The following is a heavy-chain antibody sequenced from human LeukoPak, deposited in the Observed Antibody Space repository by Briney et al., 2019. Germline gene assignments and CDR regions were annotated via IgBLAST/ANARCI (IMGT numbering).Heavy chain of an antibody. J-gene: IGHJ4*02. CDR2: ISAYNGNT. V-gene: IGHV1-18*01. D-gene: IGHD6-6*01. CDR3: ARGRPIAAMYYFDY. Sequence: ALVKVSCKASGYTFTSYGISWVRQAPGQGLEWMGWISAYNGNTNYAQKLQGRVTMTTDTSTSTAYMELRSLRSDDTAVYYCARGRPIAAMYYFDYWGQGTLVTVSS. CDR1: GYTFTSYG.